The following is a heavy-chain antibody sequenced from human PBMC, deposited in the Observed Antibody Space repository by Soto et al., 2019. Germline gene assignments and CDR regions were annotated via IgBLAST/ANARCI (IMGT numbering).Heavy chain of an antibody. CDR3: AKGALSYAGEFDN. D-gene: IGHD2-21*01. CDR1: GFTFSDYS. J-gene: IGHJ4*02. Sequence: EVQLSESGGGLVQPGGSLRLSCAASGFTFSDYSMGWVRQAPGKGLEWVSAISGRDDSTNYADSVRGRLTISRDNSKNTLYLQMSSLRAEDTAIYYCAKGALSYAGEFDNWGQGTLVTVSS. V-gene: IGHV3-23*01. CDR2: ISGRDDST.